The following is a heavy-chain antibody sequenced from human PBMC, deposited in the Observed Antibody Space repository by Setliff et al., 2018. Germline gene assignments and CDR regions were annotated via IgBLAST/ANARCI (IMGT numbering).Heavy chain of an antibody. V-gene: IGHV3-7*01. CDR1: GFTVSSNY. Sequence: LRLSCAASGFTVSSNYMSWVRQAPGKGLEWVANIKQDGSEKYYVDSVKGRFTISRDNAKNSLYLQMNSLRAEDTAVYYCARDGGDYWGQGTLVTVSS. J-gene: IGHJ4*02. CDR2: IKQDGSEK. CDR3: ARDGGDY.